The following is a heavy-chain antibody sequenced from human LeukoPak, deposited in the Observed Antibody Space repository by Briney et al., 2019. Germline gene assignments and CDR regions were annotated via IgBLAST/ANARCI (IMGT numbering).Heavy chain of an antibody. CDR3: ARDQALRRGPGFYDSSGYYSP. CDR1: GYTFTSYG. Sequence: ASVKVSCKASGYTFTSYGISWVRQAPGQGLEWMGWISAYNGNTNFAQQLQGRVTMTTDPSTSTAYMELRSLRSDDTAVYYCARDQALRRGPGFYDSSGYYSPWGQGTLVTVSS. CDR2: ISAYNGNT. J-gene: IGHJ5*02. V-gene: IGHV1-18*01. D-gene: IGHD3-22*01.